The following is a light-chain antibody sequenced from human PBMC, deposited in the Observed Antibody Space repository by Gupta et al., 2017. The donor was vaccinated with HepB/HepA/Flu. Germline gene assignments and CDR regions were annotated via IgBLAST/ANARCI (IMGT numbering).Light chain of an antibody. J-gene: IGLJ3*02. V-gene: IGLV1-44*01. CDR1: SSNSGSDI. CDR2: RNH. Sequence: GPRVASPHSGNSSNSGSDIVNWYQQFPGTAPRLLIYRNHQRPSGVPDRFSDSKSGTSASLAISGLQSEDEADYYCASFDARLGAWLFGGGTKLTVL. CDR3: ASFDARLGAWL.